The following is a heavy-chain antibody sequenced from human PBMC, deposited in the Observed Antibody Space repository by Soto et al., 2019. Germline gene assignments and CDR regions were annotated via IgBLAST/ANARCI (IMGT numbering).Heavy chain of an antibody. D-gene: IGHD3-10*01. CDR2: ISYDGSNK. CDR1: GFIFSNYA. CDR3: ARVWFGEFSFGGVDY. V-gene: IGHV3-30-3*01. Sequence: QVQLVESGGGVVQPGRSLRLSCAASGFIFSNYALHWVRQAPGKGLEWVAVISYDGSNKYYADSVKGRFTISRDNSNNSLYLQMNSLTAEYTALYYCARVWFGEFSFGGVDYWGQGTLVTVTS. J-gene: IGHJ4*02.